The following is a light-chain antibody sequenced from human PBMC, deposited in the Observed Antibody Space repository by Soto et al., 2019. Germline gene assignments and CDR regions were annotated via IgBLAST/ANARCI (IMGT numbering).Light chain of an antibody. V-gene: IGKV1-12*01. CDR2: GAS. Sequence: DIQMTQSPSSVSASIGDRVTITCRASQDINRWLSWYQKRPGKAPRFLIYGASTLQSGVPSRFSGSGFGTDFTLTISSLQPEDFATYYCQQARAFPLTFGGGTKVEIK. CDR1: QDINRW. J-gene: IGKJ4*01. CDR3: QQARAFPLT.